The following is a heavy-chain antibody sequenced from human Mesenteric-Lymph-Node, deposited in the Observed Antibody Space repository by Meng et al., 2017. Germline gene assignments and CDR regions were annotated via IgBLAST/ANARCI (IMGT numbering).Heavy chain of an antibody. CDR1: GGSISSSSSYY. D-gene: IGHD5-18*01. V-gene: IGHV4-39*07. CDR2: VCYSGST. CDR3: ARVYMDAAMITKFFDY. J-gene: IGHJ4*02. Sequence: SETLSLTCTVSGGSISSSSSYYWGWIRQPPGKGLEWIGNVCYSGSTYYNPSLKSRVTISVDTSKNQFSLKLSSVTAADTAVYYCARVYMDAAMITKFFDYWGQGTLVTVSS.